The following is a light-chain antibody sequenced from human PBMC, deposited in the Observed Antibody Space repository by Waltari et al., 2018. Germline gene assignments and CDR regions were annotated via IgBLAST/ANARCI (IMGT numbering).Light chain of an antibody. CDR3: HQYYDTLWT. Sequence: DIVMTQSPASLAVSLGERATIKCKSSQSIFYSSDNKNYLGWYQQKPGQAPKLLIYWASAREPGVPDRFSGSGSGTDFTRTITSVQAEDVAVYYCHQYYDTLWTFGQGTTVEIK. J-gene: IGKJ1*01. CDR1: QSIFYSSDNKNY. CDR2: WAS. V-gene: IGKV4-1*01.